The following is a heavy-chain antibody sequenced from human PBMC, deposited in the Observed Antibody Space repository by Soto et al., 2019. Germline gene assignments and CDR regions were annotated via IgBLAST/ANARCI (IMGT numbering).Heavy chain of an antibody. CDR2: IYYSGST. J-gene: IGHJ6*02. Sequence: QVQLQESGPGLVKPSQTLSLTCTVSGGSISSGGYYWSWIRQHPGKGLEWIGYIYYSGSTYYNPALTSRVTISVDTSKNQFSLKLSSVTAADTAVYYCAALCSGGSCYGMDVWGQGTTVTVSS. V-gene: IGHV4-31*03. CDR3: AALCSGGSCYGMDV. CDR1: GGSISSGGYY. D-gene: IGHD2-15*01.